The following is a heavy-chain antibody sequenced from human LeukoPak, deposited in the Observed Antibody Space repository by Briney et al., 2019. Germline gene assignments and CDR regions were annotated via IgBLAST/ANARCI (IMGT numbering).Heavy chain of an antibody. CDR3: ARGDYSSSTRRYSCWFDP. Sequence: PSETLSLTCGVSGGSFSDFYWSRIRQSPGKALEWIGEIHHNGSTNYNPSFKSRVNIFVDTSKNQFSLKMSSVTAADTAVYYCARGDYSSSTRRYSCWFDPWGQGTLVTVSS. CDR2: IHHNGST. V-gene: IGHV4-34*01. D-gene: IGHD2-2*02. CDR1: GGSFSDFY. J-gene: IGHJ5*02.